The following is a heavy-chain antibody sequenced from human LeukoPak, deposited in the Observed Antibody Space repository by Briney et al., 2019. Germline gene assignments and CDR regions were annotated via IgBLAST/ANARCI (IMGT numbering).Heavy chain of an antibody. CDR2: ISSSGSSI. CDR3: ARDRLFGNLPDY. CDR1: GFTFSSYE. D-gene: IGHD1-7*01. Sequence: GSLRLSCAASGFTFSSYEMNWVRQAPGKGLEWISYISSSGSSISYADSVKGRFTISRDNAKNSLNLQMNSLRAEDTAVYYCARDRLFGNLPDYWGQGTLVTVSS. J-gene: IGHJ4*02. V-gene: IGHV3-48*03.